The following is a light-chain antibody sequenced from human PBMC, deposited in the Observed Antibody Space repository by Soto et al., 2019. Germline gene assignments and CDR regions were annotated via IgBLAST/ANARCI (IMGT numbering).Light chain of an antibody. J-gene: IGKJ1*01. CDR2: DAS. CDR1: QSFRSW. Sequence: IQMTQSPSSLSASVGYSVTITCGASQSFRSWLAWYQQRPGKAPKVLIYDASSLESGVPTRISGSGSGTEFTLTISSLKTDDFANYYCQQYDSWTWTFGQGTKVDIK. CDR3: QQYDSWTWT. V-gene: IGKV1-5*01.